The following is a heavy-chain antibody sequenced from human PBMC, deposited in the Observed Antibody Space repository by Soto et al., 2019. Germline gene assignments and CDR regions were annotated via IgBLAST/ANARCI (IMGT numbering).Heavy chain of an antibody. Sequence: SVKVSCKASGGTFSSYAISWVRQAPGQGLEWMGGIIPIFGTANYAQKFQGRVTITADESTSTAYMELSSLRSEDTAVYYCARGYCTNGVCYIPDLSYYYGMDVWGQGTTVTVSS. J-gene: IGHJ6*02. CDR3: ARGYCTNGVCYIPDLSYYYGMDV. D-gene: IGHD2-8*01. V-gene: IGHV1-69*13. CDR2: IIPIFGTA. CDR1: GGTFSSYA.